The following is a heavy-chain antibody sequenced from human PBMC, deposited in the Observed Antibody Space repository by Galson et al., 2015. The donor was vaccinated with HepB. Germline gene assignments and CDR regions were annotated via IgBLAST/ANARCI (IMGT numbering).Heavy chain of an antibody. Sequence: ETLSLTCAVSGGSISSSNWWSWVRQPPGKGLEWIGEIYHSGSTNYNPSLKSRVTISVDKSKNQFSLKLSSVTAADTAVYYCARLGPGYSSSWYDFQVRFEGDYWGQGTLVTVSS. CDR3: ARLGPGYSSSWYDFQVRFEGDY. D-gene: IGHD6-13*01. V-gene: IGHV4-4*02. CDR1: GGSISSSNW. CDR2: IYHSGST. J-gene: IGHJ4*02.